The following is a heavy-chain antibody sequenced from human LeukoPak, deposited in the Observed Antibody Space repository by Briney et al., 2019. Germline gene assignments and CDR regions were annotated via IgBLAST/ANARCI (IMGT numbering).Heavy chain of an antibody. V-gene: IGHV1-8*01. J-gene: IGHJ3*02. Sequence: ASVKVSCKASGYTFTSYDINWVRQATGQGLEWMGWMNPNSGNTGYAQKFQGRVTMTRNTSISTAYMELSSLRSEDTAVYYCASYDSSGIYAFDIWGQGTIVTVSS. CDR2: MNPNSGNT. D-gene: IGHD3-22*01. CDR1: GYTFTSYD. CDR3: ASYDSSGIYAFDI.